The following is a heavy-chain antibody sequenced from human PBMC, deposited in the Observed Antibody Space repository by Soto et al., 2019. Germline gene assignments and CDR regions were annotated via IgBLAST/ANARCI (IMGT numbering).Heavy chain of an antibody. CDR3: ARGRVGDCSSTSCLSFDY. D-gene: IGHD2-2*01. CDR2: MNPNSGNT. V-gene: IGHV1-8*01. CDR1: GYTFTSYD. Sequence: ASVKVSCKASGYTFTSYDINWVRQATGQGLEWMGWMNPNSGNTGYAQKFQGRVTMTRNTSISTAYMELSSLRSEDTAVYYCARGRVGDCSSTSCLSFDYWGQGTLVTVSS. J-gene: IGHJ4*02.